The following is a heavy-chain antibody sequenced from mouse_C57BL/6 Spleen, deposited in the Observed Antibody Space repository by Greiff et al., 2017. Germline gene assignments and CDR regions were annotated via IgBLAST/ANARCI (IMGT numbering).Heavy chain of an antibody. D-gene: IGHD2-4*01. V-gene: IGHV1-64*01. Sequence: VQLQQSGAELVKPGASVKLSCKASGYTFTSYWMHWVKQRPGQGLEWIGMIHPNSGSTNYNEKFKSKAPLTVDKSSSTAYMQLSRLTSEDSAVYCWARWDDYDGGVAYWGQGTLVTVSA. CDR1: GYTFTSYW. J-gene: IGHJ3*01. CDR3: ARWDDYDGGVAY. CDR2: IHPNSGST.